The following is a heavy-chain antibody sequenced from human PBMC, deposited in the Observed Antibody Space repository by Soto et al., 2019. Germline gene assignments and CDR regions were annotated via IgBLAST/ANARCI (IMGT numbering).Heavy chain of an antibody. D-gene: IGHD2-15*01. CDR2: IYYSGST. CDR1: GGSISSGGYY. CDR3: ARGRIVVVAATHFDY. V-gene: IGHV4-31*03. Sequence: QVQLQESGPGLVKPSQTLSLTCTVSGGSISSGGYYWSWIRQHPGKGLEWIGYIYYSGSTYYNPSLKSRVTISVDTSKNQFSLKLSSVTAADTAVYYCARGRIVVVAATHFDYWGQGTLVTVSS. J-gene: IGHJ4*02.